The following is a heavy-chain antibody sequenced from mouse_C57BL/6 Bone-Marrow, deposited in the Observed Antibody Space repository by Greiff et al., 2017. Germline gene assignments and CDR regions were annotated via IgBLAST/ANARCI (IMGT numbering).Heavy chain of an antibody. Sequence: EVKLMESGGGLVQSGRSLRLSCATSGFTFSDFYMEWVRQAPGKGLEWIAASRNKANDYTTEYSASVKGRFIVSRDTSQSILYLQMNALRAEDTAIYYCARESYYAMDYWGQGTSVTVSS. J-gene: IGHJ4*01. CDR3: ARESYYAMDY. V-gene: IGHV7-1*01. CDR2: SRNKANDYTT. CDR1: GFTFSDFY.